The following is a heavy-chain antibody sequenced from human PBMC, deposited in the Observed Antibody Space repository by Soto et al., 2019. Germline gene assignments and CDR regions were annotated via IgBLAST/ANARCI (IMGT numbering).Heavy chain of an antibody. J-gene: IGHJ5*02. CDR3: AREFCSGGNCYTYYFDP. Sequence: LRLSCAASGLTFNRYWMHWVRHAPGKGLVWVSHINTDGTNSYYADSVKGRFTISRDNAKSTLFLQMNSLRDEDTAVYYCAREFCSGGNCYTYYFDPWGQGIPVTVSS. CDR1: GLTFNRYW. CDR2: INTDGTNS. V-gene: IGHV3-74*01. D-gene: IGHD2-15*01.